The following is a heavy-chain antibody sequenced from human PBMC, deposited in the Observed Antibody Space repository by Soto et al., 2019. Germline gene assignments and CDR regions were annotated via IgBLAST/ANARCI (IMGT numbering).Heavy chain of an antibody. CDR2: FDPEDGET. Sequence: ASVKVSCKVSGYTLTELSMHWVRQAPGKGLEWMGGFDPEDGETIYAQKFQGRVTMTEDTSTDTAYMELSSLRSEDTAVYYCAIIVVVPAAFDYWGQGTLVTVSS. J-gene: IGHJ4*02. D-gene: IGHD2-2*01. V-gene: IGHV1-24*01. CDR3: AIIVVVPAAFDY. CDR1: GYTLTELS.